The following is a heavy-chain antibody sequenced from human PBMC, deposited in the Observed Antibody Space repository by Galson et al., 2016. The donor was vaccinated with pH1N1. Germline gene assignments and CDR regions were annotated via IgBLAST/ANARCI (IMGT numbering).Heavy chain of an antibody. J-gene: IGHJ5*02. D-gene: IGHD2-21*01. CDR2: INTSGMT. V-gene: IGHV4-61*02. CDR1: GDSMSSGSYY. Sequence: TLSLTCIVSGDSMSSGSYYWSWIRQPAGKGLEWIGRINTSGMTKYNPSLRSRVSISVDTSKNQFSLNLNAVTAADTGNYYCARDIDVVATTWFDPWGQGALVTVSS. CDR3: ARDIDVVATTWFDP.